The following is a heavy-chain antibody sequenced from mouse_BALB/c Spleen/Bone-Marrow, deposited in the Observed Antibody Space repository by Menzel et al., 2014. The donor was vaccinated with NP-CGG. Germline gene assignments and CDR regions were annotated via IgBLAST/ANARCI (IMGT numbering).Heavy chain of an antibody. CDR1: GFSLTSYG. V-gene: IGHV2-5-1*01. D-gene: IGHD2-14*01. CDR2: IWRGGST. Sequence: VKVVESGPSLVQPSQSLSITCTVSGFSLTSYGVHWVCQSPGKGLEWLGVIWRGGSTDYNAAFMSRLSITKDNSKSQVFFKMNSLQADDTAIYYCAKNGGYDGWFAYWGQGTLVTVSA. CDR3: AKNGGYDGWFAY. J-gene: IGHJ3*01.